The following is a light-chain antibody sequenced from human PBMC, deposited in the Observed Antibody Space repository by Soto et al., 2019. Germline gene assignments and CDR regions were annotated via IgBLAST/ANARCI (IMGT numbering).Light chain of an antibody. CDR2: DAS. Sequence: EIVLTQSPATLSLSPGERATLSCRASQSVSSYLGWYQQKPGQAPRLLIYDASNRATGIPARFSGSGSGTDFTLTISSLESEDFAVYYCQQRSNWPWTFGQGTKLEIK. CDR3: QQRSNWPWT. J-gene: IGKJ2*02. V-gene: IGKV3-11*01. CDR1: QSVSSY.